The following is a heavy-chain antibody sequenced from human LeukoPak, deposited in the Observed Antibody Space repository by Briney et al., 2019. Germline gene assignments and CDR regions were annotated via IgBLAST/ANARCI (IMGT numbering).Heavy chain of an antibody. D-gene: IGHD5-12*01. CDR1: GFTFSSYS. J-gene: IGHJ6*03. CDR2: IRYDGGNK. CDR3: AKGGGYEAQYYYYYLDV. V-gene: IGHV3-30*02. Sequence: GGSLRLSCAASGFTFSSYSMNWVRQAPGKGLEWVAFIRYDGGNKYYADSVKGRFTVSRDNSKNTLYLQMKSLRAEDTAVYYCAKGGGYEAQYYYYYLDVWGKGTTVTISS.